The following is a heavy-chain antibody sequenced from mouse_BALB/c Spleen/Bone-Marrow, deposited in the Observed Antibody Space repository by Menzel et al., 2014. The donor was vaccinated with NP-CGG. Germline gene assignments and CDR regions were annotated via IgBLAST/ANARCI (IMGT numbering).Heavy chain of an antibody. Sequence: EVKLVESGGGLVKPGGSLKLSCAASGFTFSDYYMYWVRQTPEKGLEWVATISDGGSYTYYPDSVKGRFTISRDNAKNSLYLQMTSLKSEDTAMYYCARDSYYYGSSYWYFDVWGAGTTVTFSS. J-gene: IGHJ1*01. D-gene: IGHD1-1*01. CDR3: ARDSYYYGSSYWYFDV. CDR1: GFTFSDYY. V-gene: IGHV5-4*02. CDR2: ISDGGSYT.